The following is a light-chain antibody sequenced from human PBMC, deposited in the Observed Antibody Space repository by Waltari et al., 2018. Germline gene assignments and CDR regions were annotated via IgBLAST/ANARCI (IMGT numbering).Light chain of an antibody. CDR3: SSYTTSSAPGV. CDR2: EVS. Sequence: QSALTQPASVSGPPGQSITISCPGTDRAVGAYDFVSWYQQHPGKAPHLIIYEVSNRPSGISNRFSASKSGNTASLTISGLQAEDEADYYCSSYTTSSAPGVFGTGTRVTVL. V-gene: IGLV2-14*01. J-gene: IGLJ1*01. CDR1: DRAVGAYDF.